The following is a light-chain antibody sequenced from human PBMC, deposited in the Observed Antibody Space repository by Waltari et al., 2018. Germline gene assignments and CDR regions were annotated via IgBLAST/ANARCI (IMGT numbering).Light chain of an antibody. CDR2: DAS. Sequence: DIQMTQSPSMLSASVGDRVTITCRAMQTIRGWLAWYQLKPGLAPKLLIYDASNLGGGVPSMFSGSGFGTNFTLTISSLQPDDFATYYCQQYSSFSTFGLGTKV. V-gene: IGKV1-5*01. J-gene: IGKJ1*01. CDR3: QQYSSFST. CDR1: QTIRGW.